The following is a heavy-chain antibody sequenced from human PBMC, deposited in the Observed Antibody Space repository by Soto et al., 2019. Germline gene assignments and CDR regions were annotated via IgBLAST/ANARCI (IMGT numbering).Heavy chain of an antibody. CDR1: GFIFENFG. CDR3: AKNQGVELVPLTTVDWFDP. V-gene: IGHV3-23*01. Sequence: GGSLRLSCAASGFIFENFGMSWVRQAPGKGLEWISSISGSGFKKYYADSVKGRFTISRDNSESTVYLELNNLSAEDTAVYHCAKNQGVELVPLTTVDWFDPWGQGSVVTVSS. CDR2: ISGSGFKK. D-gene: IGHD1-26*01. J-gene: IGHJ5*02.